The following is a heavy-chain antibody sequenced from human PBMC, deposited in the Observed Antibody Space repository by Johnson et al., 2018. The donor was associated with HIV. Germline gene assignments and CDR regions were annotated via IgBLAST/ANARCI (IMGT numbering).Heavy chain of an antibody. CDR3: ARDFPLGYRWGNAFDI. D-gene: IGHD5-18*01. V-gene: IGHV3-66*01. Sequence: QLVESGGGLVPPGGSLRVSCAASGFSVNSYYMSWVRQAPGKRLEWVAVIYSAGSPYFADSVKGRFTVSRDRSNNTMYLQMNSLTPEDTAVYYCARDFPLGYRWGNAFDIWGQGTMVTVSS. J-gene: IGHJ3*02. CDR2: IYSAGSP. CDR1: GFSVNSYY.